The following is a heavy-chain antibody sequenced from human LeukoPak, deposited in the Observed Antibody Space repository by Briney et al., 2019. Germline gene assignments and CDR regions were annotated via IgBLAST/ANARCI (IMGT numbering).Heavy chain of an antibody. J-gene: IGHJ4*02. CDR1: GLTFSTYC. CDR3: TRWNGYADY. Sequence: GGSLRLSCAASGLTFSTYCISWVRQPPGKGLEWVSGFSGSTTNTYYLDSVKGRSTTSRDTSKNTVYHQMNSLRAEDSALYYCTRWNGYADYWGQGTLVTVSS. CDR2: FSGSTTNT. D-gene: IGHD5-12*01. V-gene: IGHV3-23*01.